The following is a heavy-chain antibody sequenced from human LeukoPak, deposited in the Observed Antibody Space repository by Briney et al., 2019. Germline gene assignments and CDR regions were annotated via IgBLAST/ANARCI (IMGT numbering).Heavy chain of an antibody. J-gene: IGHJ6*02. CDR1: GYTCTIYD. Sequence: ASVTVSCTASGYTCTIYDINWVRQATGQGLEWMGWMNPNSGNTGYAQRFQGRVTMTRNTTISTAYLELSSLRSEDTAVYYCARGSGRYDFWRPRRYGMDVWGQGTTVTVSS. CDR3: ARGSGRYDFWRPRRYGMDV. V-gene: IGHV1-8*01. D-gene: IGHD3-3*01. CDR2: MNPNSGNT.